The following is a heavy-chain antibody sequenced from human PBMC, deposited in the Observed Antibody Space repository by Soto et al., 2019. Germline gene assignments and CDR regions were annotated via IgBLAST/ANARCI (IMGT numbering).Heavy chain of an antibody. V-gene: IGHV3-74*01. CDR2: ISTDGSVT. D-gene: IGHD6-19*01. Sequence: EVQLVESGGGLVQPGGSLRLSCAASGLTFSSYWMHWVRQAPGKVLVWVSRISTDGSVTTYADSVKGRFTISRDNAKNTLYLQMNSLRTEDTAVYYCARAPYSSGWWDFDYWGQGTLVTVSS. CDR3: ARAPYSSGWWDFDY. J-gene: IGHJ4*02. CDR1: GLTFSSYW.